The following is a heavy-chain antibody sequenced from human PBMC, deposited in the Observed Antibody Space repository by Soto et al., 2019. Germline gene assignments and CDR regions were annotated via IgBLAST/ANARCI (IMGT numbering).Heavy chain of an antibody. D-gene: IGHD7-27*01. CDR3: ARSNWYSEY. CDR1: GGSISNHY. J-gene: IGHJ4*02. Sequence: PSETLSLTCTVSGGSISNHYWSWIRQPPGKGLEWIGYIYYNGNTYYNPSLKSRVTMSVDTSKNQFPLKLSSVTAADTAVYYCARSNWYSEYWGQGTLVTVSS. V-gene: IGHV4-59*11. CDR2: IYYNGNT.